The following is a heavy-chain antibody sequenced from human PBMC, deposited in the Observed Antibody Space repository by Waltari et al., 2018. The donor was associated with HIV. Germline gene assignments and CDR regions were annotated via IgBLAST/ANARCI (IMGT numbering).Heavy chain of an antibody. J-gene: IGHJ4*02. CDR2: SRSKASSYAT. Sequence: EVQLAESGGGLVQPGGSLRLSCVASGFTFSDQFIDWVRQAPGKGLEWVGRSRSKASSYATEYAASVKGRFIISRDDSKKSVYLQMNSLKTEDTAVYYCARLSSRAWYSAYWGQGTLVIVSS. CDR3: ARLSSRAWYSAY. V-gene: IGHV3-72*01. CDR1: GFTFSDQF. D-gene: IGHD6-19*01.